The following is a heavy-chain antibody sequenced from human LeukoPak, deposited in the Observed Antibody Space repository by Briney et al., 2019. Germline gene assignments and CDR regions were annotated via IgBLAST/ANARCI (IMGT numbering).Heavy chain of an antibody. J-gene: IGHJ4*02. CDR2: IIPIFGTA. Sequence: SVKVSCKASGGTFSSYAISWVRQAPGQGLEWMGGIIPIFGTANYAQKFQGRVTLTADESTSTAYMELSSLRSEDTAVYYCARASRYCSSTSCSDAGYFDYWGQGTLVTVSS. D-gene: IGHD2-2*01. V-gene: IGHV1-69*13. CDR1: GGTFSSYA. CDR3: ARASRYCSSTSCSDAGYFDY.